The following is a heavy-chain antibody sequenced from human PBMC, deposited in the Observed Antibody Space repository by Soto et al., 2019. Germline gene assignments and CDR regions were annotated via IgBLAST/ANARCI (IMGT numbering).Heavy chain of an antibody. CDR3: SGDSKNKVATSPFYYDDGMDV. CDR1: GFTFSSYC. V-gene: IGHV3-33*01. Sequence: GGSLRLSGAASGFTFSSYCIHWVRQAPGKGLEWVAVIWYDGINKYYADSVKGRFTISRDNSKNTLYLQMNSLRAEDTAVYYCSGDSKNKVATSPFYYDDGMDVLGQGTTVTFSS. CDR2: IWYDGINK. D-gene: IGHD5-12*01. J-gene: IGHJ6*02.